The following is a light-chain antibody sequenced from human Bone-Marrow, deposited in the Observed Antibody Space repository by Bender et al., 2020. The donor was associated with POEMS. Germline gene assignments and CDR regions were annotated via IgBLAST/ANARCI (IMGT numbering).Light chain of an antibody. V-gene: IGLV1-44*01. CDR2: SNY. Sequence: QSVLTQPPSASGTPGQSVIISCSGTDSNFGGNNVNWYQHLPGSAPRLVVYSNYQRPSGIPERFSGSNSGNTATLTISGTQTMDEADYYCQAWDTNIVLFGGGTTLTVL. J-gene: IGLJ2*01. CDR1: DSNFGGNN. CDR3: QAWDTNIVL.